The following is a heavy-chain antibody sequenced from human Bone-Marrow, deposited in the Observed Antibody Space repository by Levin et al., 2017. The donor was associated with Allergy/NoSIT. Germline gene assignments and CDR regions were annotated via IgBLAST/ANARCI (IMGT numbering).Heavy chain of an antibody. J-gene: IGHJ4*02. D-gene: IGHD4/OR15-4a*01. Sequence: QSGGSLRLSCVASGFTFRSYAMSWVRQAPGKGLEWVSPISASGNKTYYADSVKGRFTISRDNSRNTLYLQMNSLRVEDTAVYYCVKDSPLHDYGHYDGGYWGQGTLVTVSS. CDR3: VKDSPLHDYGHYDGGY. CDR2: ISASGNKT. V-gene: IGHV3-23*01. CDR1: GFTFRSYA.